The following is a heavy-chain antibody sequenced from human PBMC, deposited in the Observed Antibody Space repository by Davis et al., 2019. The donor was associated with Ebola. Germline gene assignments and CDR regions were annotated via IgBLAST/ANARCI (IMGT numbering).Heavy chain of an antibody. CDR1: GFAFGDYA. CDR3: AKGRTIPLALDF. CDR2: INWNSDSI. V-gene: IGHV3-9*01. Sequence: GGSLRLSCAGSGFAFGDYAMHWVRQAPGKGLEWVSGINWNSDSIVYADSVKGRFTISRDNAKNSLYLQMNSLRGEDTAFYYCAKGRTIPLALDFWGQGTLVTVSS. J-gene: IGHJ4*02. D-gene: IGHD2-2*02.